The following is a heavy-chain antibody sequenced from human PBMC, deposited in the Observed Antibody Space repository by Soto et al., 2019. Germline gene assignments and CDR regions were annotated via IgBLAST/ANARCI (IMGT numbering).Heavy chain of an antibody. V-gene: IGHV3-30-3*01. D-gene: IGHD6-6*01. CDR1: GFTFSSYA. Sequence: ESVGGVVQPGRSLRLSCAASGFTFSSYAMHWVRQAPGKGLEWVAVISYDGSNKYYADSVKGRFTISRDNSKNTLYLQMNSLRAEDTAVYYCASQHSSSAPRNWFDPWGQGTLVTVSS. CDR3: ASQHSSSAPRNWFDP. J-gene: IGHJ5*02. CDR2: ISYDGSNK.